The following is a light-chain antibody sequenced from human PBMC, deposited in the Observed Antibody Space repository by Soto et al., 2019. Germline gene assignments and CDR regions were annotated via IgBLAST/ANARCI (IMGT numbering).Light chain of an antibody. CDR2: EAT. V-gene: IGLV2-14*01. J-gene: IGLJ1*01. CDR1: SSDIGASNF. Sequence: QSVLTQPPSVSGSPGQSITVSCTGTSSDIGASNFVSWYQHLPGRAPKVIIFEATNRPSGVSDRFSGSKAGITASLTISGLQADDEGEYFCTSYKPDDTFVFGTGTKVTVL. CDR3: TSYKPDDTFV.